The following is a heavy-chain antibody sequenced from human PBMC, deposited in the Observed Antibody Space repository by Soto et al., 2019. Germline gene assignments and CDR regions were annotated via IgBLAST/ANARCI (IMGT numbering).Heavy chain of an antibody. D-gene: IGHD3-3*01. CDR2: IYTSGST. J-gene: IGHJ3*02. Sequence: ETLSLTCTVSGGSISSYYWSWIRQPAGKGLEWIGRIYTSGSTNYNPSLKSRVTMSVDTSKNQFSLKLSSVTAADTAVYYCARVVGDFWSGYYTGYAFDIWGQGTMVTVSS. CDR3: ARVVGDFWSGYYTGYAFDI. V-gene: IGHV4-4*07. CDR1: GGSISSYY.